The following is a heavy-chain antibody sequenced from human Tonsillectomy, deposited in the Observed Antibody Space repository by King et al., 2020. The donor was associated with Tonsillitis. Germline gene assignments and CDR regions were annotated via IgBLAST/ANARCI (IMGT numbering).Heavy chain of an antibody. CDR3: ARDLLDPLDY. Sequence: VQLVESGGGVVQPGRSLRLSCAASGFTFSSYAMHWVRQAPGKGLEWVAVISYDGSNKYYADSVKGRFTISRDNSKNTLYLQMNSLIAEDTAVYYCARDLLDPLDYWGQGTLVTVSS. V-gene: IGHV3-30*04. CDR1: GFTFSSYA. J-gene: IGHJ4*02. CDR2: ISYDGSNK. D-gene: IGHD3-10*01.